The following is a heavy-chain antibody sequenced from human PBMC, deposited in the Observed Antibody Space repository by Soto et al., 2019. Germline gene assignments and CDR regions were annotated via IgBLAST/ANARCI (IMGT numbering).Heavy chain of an antibody. CDR2: ISSTSSYT. J-gene: IGHJ4*02. V-gene: IGHV3-11*05. D-gene: IGHD1-26*01. CDR3: LGDPGWFPLWEY. CDR1: GFTFSDYY. Sequence: QVHLVESGGGLVKPGGSLRLSCTASGFTFSDYYMSWIRQAPGKGLEWISYISSTSSYTNYADSVKGRFTISRDNAKNSLYLQINSPGEEGTARYFRLGDPGWFPLWEYWGQGTLVTVSS.